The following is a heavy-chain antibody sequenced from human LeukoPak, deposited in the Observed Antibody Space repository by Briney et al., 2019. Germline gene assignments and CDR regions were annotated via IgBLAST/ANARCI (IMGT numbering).Heavy chain of an antibody. CDR3: ARFGSGWYDFDY. CDR2: ISSSSSYT. Sequence: GGSLRLSCAASGFTFSDYYMSWIRQAPGKGLEWVSYISSSSSYTNYADSVKGRFTISRDNAKNSLYLQMNSLRAEDTAVYYCARFGSGWYDFDYWGQGTLVTVSS. D-gene: IGHD6-19*01. J-gene: IGHJ4*02. V-gene: IGHV3-11*06. CDR1: GFTFSDYY.